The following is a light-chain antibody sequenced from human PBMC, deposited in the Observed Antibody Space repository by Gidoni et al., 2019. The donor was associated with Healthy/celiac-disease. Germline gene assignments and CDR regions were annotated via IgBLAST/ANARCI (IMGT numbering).Light chain of an antibody. CDR3: MQALQTPRT. Sequence: IVMSQCQLSLPVTPGEPASISCRSSQSLLHSNGYNYLDWYLQKPGQSPQLLIYLGSNRASGVPDRFSGSGSGTDFTLKISRVEAEDVGVYYCMQALQTPRTFGGGTKVEIK. J-gene: IGKJ4*01. V-gene: IGKV2-28*01. CDR2: LGS. CDR1: QSLLHSNGYNY.